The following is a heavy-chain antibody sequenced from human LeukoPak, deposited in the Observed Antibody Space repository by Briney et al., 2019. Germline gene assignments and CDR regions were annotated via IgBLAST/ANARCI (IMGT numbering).Heavy chain of an antibody. D-gene: IGHD3-10*01. CDR2: ISSSSSYI. J-gene: IGHJ4*02. CDR3: ARGPSEYYYGSGSCSDY. Sequence: PGGSLRLSCAASGFTFSSYSMNWVRQAPGKGLEWVSCISSSSSYIYYADSVKGRFTISRDNAKKSLYLQMNSLRAEDTAVYYCARGPSEYYYGSGSCSDYWGQGILVTVSS. CDR1: GFTFSSYS. V-gene: IGHV3-21*01.